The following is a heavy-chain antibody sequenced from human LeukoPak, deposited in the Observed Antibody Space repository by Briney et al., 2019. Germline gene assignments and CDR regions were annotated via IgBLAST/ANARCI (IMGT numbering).Heavy chain of an antibody. CDR1: GFTFSSYW. Sequence: PGGSLRLPCAASGFTFSSYWMSWVRQVPGKGLEWVANIKQDGSEKYYVDSVKGRFTISRDNAKNSLYLQMNSLRAEDTAVYYCARDPLGGVGIWGFDYWGQGTLVTVSS. D-gene: IGHD2-21*01. CDR2: IKQDGSEK. J-gene: IGHJ4*02. V-gene: IGHV3-7*03. CDR3: ARDPLGGVGIWGFDY.